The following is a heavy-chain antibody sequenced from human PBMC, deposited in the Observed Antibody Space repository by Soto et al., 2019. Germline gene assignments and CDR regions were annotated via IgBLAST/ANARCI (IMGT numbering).Heavy chain of an antibody. V-gene: IGHV1-3*01. Sequence: ASVKVSCKASGYTFTSYAMHWVRQAPGQRLEWMGWINAGNGNTKYSQKFQGRVTITRDTSASTAYMELSSLRSEDTAVYYCARGIAVAKIALPYNWFDPWGQGTLVTVSS. CDR2: INAGNGNT. D-gene: IGHD6-19*01. J-gene: IGHJ5*02. CDR3: ARGIAVAKIALPYNWFDP. CDR1: GYTFTSYA.